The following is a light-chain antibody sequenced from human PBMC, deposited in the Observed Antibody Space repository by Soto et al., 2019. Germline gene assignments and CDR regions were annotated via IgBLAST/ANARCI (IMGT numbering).Light chain of an antibody. Sequence: DIQMTQSPSSLSASVGDRVTITCRASQSISSYLNWYQQKPGKAPKLLIYAASSLQSGVPSRFSGSGSGTDVTLTISSLQPEDIATYYCQQSYSTPGWTFGQGTKVEIK. J-gene: IGKJ1*01. CDR2: AAS. CDR1: QSISSY. CDR3: QQSYSTPGWT. V-gene: IGKV1-39*01.